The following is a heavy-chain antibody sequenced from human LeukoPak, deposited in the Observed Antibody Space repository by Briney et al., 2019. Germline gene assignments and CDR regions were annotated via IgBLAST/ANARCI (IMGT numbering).Heavy chain of an antibody. Sequence: SETLSLTCTVSGGSITSYHYSWIRQPPAKGLEWVGYIYYGGSTNYNPSLKSRVTISVDTSKNQFSLKLSSVTAADPAVYYCARGGRGTYYHYWGQGTLVTVSS. D-gene: IGHD2-15*01. CDR2: IYYGGST. CDR1: GGSITSYH. V-gene: IGHV4-59*01. J-gene: IGHJ4*02. CDR3: ARGGRGTYYHY.